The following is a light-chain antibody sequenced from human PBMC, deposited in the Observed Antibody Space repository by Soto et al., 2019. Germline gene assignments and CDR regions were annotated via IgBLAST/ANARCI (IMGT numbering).Light chain of an antibody. V-gene: IGLV3-21*02. CDR2: DDS. CDR3: QVWDSSSDYVV. J-gene: IGLJ2*01. CDR1: NIGRKS. Sequence: SYELTQPPSVSVAPGQTARITCGGNNIGRKSVHWYQQKPGQAPVLVVYDDSERPSGIPERFSGSNSGNTATLTISRVEAGDEADYYCQVWDSSSDYVVFGGGTKLTVL.